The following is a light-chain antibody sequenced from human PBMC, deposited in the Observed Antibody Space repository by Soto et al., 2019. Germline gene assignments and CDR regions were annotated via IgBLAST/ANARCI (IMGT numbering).Light chain of an antibody. Sequence: QSVLTQPASVSGSPGQSITISCTGTTSDVGTYNYVSWYQQYPGKAPKLMIYDVSNRPSGVSNRFSGSKSGNTASLTISGLQAEDEADYYCNSYTSSKTGVFGTGTKLTVL. J-gene: IGLJ1*01. V-gene: IGLV2-14*01. CDR1: TSDVGTYNY. CDR3: NSYTSSKTGV. CDR2: DVS.